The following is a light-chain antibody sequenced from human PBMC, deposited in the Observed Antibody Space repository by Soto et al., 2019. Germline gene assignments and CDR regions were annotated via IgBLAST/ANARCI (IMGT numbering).Light chain of an antibody. CDR2: GAA. V-gene: IGKV3-15*01. CDR3: QRYNNWPLA. Sequence: EILMTQSPVILSVSPGERATLSCRASQSVGTNLAWYQQKPGQAPRLLISGAATRATGIPARFSGRGSGTEFTLTINSLQSEDSAVYYCQRYNNWPLAFGGGTKV. J-gene: IGKJ4*01. CDR1: QSVGTN.